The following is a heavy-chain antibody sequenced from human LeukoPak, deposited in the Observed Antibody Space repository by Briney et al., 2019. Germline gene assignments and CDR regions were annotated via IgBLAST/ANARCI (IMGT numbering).Heavy chain of an antibody. Sequence: SETLSLTCIVSGGSISSYYWSWIRQPPGKGLEWIGYIYYSGSTNYKPSLKSRVTISVATSKNQFSLRLSSVTAADTAVYYCARAILSGYPDSWGQGTLVIVFS. D-gene: IGHD3-3*01. CDR1: GGSISSYY. J-gene: IGHJ4*02. CDR3: ARAILSGYPDS. V-gene: IGHV4-59*01. CDR2: IYYSGST.